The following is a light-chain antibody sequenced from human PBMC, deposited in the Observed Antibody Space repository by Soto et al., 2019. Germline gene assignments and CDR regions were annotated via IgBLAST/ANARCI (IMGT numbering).Light chain of an antibody. CDR3: QEYDNWPLWT. V-gene: IGKV3-15*01. CDR2: DAS. Sequence: EIVMTQSPATLSVSPGERATLSCRASQSVSRNLAWYQQKPGQPPRLLIYDASTRATGVPARFSGSGSGTEFTLTINSLQSEDFALYYCQEYDNWPLWTFGQGTKVDIK. CDR1: QSVSRN. J-gene: IGKJ1*01.